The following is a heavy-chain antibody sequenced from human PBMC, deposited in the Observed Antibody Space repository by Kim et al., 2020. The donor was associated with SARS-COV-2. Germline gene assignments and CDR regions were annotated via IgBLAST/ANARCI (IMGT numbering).Heavy chain of an antibody. CDR1: GFTFSSYS. CDR2: ISSSSSYI. V-gene: IGHV3-21*01. D-gene: IGHD6-19*01. J-gene: IGHJ4*02. CDR3: ARDSEDLANGIAVGGFDY. Sequence: GGSLRLSCAASGFTFSSYSMNWVRQAPGKGLEWVSSISSSSSYIYYADSVKGRFTISRDNAKNSLYLQMNSLRAEDTAVYYCARDSEDLANGIAVGGFDYWGQGTLVTVSS.